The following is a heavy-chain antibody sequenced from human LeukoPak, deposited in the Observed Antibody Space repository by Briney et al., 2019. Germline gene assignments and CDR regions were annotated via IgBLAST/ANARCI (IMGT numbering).Heavy chain of an antibody. CDR1: GVTSTTNP. J-gene: IGHJ6*03. CDR2: ISYVVGIK. V-gene: IGHV3-30*01. Sequence: GGSLRPSPEPSGVTSTTNPTRGVPEPPGRGRWRGAAISYVVGIKYNADSVRGGFTTSRDNSTNTLYLHMNSLSVDDTTVYYWARGRNPSGYYYYMDVWGKGTTVTV. D-gene: IGHD6-13*01. CDR3: ARGRNPSGYYYYMDV.